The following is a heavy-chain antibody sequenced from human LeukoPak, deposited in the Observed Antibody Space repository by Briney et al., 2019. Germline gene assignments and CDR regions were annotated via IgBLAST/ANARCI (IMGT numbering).Heavy chain of an antibody. CDR3: AKDRAGTPWAD. J-gene: IGHJ4*02. D-gene: IGHD1-1*01. V-gene: IGHV3-23*01. CDR2: IKPGGITT. CDR1: GLTFTTYS. Sequence: QPGGSLRLFCAASGLTFTTYSMTWVSQAPGKGLEWVSTIKPGGITTYYADSVKGRFTISRDNSKNTVSLQMDSLRADDTAVYYYAKDRAGTPWADWGQGTLVTVSS.